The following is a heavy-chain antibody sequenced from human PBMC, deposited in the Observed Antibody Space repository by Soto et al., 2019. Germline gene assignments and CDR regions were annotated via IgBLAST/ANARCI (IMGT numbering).Heavy chain of an antibody. Sequence: ESGGGVVQPGRSLRLSCAASGFTFSSYAMHWVRQAPGKGLEWVAVISYDGSNKYYADSVKGRFTISRDNSKNTLYLQMNSLRAEDTAVYYCARAAGIQPGYWGQGTLVTVSS. V-gene: IGHV3-30-3*01. CDR2: ISYDGSNK. CDR3: ARAAGIQPGY. J-gene: IGHJ4*02. CDR1: GFTFSSYA. D-gene: IGHD5-18*01.